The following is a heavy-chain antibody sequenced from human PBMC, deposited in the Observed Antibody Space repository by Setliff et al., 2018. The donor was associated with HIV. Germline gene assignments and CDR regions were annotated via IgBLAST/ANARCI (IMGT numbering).Heavy chain of an antibody. CDR3: ARVKYDSSCYLSYMDV. Sequence: PGGSLRLSCAASGFTFEDYGMSWVRQVPGKGLEWVSGINGNGGSTGYADSVKGRLTISRDNAKKSLYLQMNSLRVEDTALYYCARVKYDSSCYLSYMDVWGKGTTVTVSS. CDR1: GFTFEDYG. J-gene: IGHJ6*03. D-gene: IGHD3-22*01. CDR2: INGNGGST. V-gene: IGHV3-20*04.